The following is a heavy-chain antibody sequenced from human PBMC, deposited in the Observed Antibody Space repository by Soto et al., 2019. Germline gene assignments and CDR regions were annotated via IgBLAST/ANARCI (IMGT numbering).Heavy chain of an antibody. CDR3: ARVGYYYDSSGYYSDY. D-gene: IGHD3-22*01. V-gene: IGHV1-18*01. Sequence: QVQLVQSGAEVKKPGASVKVSCKASGYTFTGYGIGWVRQTPGQGLEWMGWISGYNANTNYPQKLQGRITMTTDTSTSTAYMELRSLRSDDTAVYYCARVGYYYDSSGYYSDYWVQGTLVNVSS. CDR1: GYTFTGYG. J-gene: IGHJ4*02. CDR2: ISGYNANT.